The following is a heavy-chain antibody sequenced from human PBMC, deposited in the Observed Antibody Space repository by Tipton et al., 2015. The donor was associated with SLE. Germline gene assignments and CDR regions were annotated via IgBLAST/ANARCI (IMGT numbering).Heavy chain of an antibody. Sequence: GLVKPSETLSLTCLVSGASIGSSSSSWVWIRQPPGEGLEWIGTISYSGNTYNKPSLKSRVTISIDTSKNQFSLKLSSVTAADTAVYYCARVRGGWANDASDIWGQGTMVTVSS. CDR3: ARVRGGWANDASDI. J-gene: IGHJ3*02. CDR2: ISYSGNT. D-gene: IGHD6-19*01. CDR1: GASIGSSSSS. V-gene: IGHV4-39*07.